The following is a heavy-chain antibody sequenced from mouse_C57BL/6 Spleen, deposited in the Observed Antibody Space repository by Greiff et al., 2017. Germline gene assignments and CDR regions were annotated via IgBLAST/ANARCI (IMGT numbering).Heavy chain of an antibody. V-gene: IGHV1-47*01. Sequence: VMLVESGAELVKPGASVKMSCKASGYTFTTYPIEWMKQNHGKSLEWIGNFHPYNDDTKYNEKFKGKATLTVEKSSSTVYLELSRLTSDDSAVYYCARRDYSNYYAMDYWGQGTSVTVSS. J-gene: IGHJ4*01. D-gene: IGHD2-5*01. CDR2: FHPYNDDT. CDR1: GYTFTTYP. CDR3: ARRDYSNYYAMDY.